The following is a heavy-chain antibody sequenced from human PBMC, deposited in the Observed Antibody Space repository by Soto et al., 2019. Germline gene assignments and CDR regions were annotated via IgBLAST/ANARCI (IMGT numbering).Heavy chain of an antibody. D-gene: IGHD6-13*01. J-gene: IGHJ4*02. Sequence: TFKGSWSSAVETHTNPQPDLNLFWFSIRPSGMGVGWVRPPPGKALEWLALIYWDDDKRYSPSLKSRLTITKDTSKNQVVLTMTNMDPVDTATYYCAHIVRSGQQPDYWGQGTLVTVSS. CDR2: IYWDDDK. V-gene: IGHV2-5*02. CDR3: AHIVRSGQQPDY. CDR1: FSIRPSGMG.